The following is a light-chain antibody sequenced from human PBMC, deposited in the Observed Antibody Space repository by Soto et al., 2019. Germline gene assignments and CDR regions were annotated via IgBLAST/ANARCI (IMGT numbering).Light chain of an antibody. CDR2: WAS. Sequence: DIVMTQSPDSLAVSLGERATINCKSSQSVLYSSNNKNYLAWYQQKPGQPPKLLIYWASTRESGVPDRFSGSGSGTDAALTISSLQAEDVAVYYCQQYYSTAPTFGGGTKVEIK. CDR3: QQYYSTAPT. V-gene: IGKV4-1*01. CDR1: QSVLYSSNNKNY. J-gene: IGKJ4*01.